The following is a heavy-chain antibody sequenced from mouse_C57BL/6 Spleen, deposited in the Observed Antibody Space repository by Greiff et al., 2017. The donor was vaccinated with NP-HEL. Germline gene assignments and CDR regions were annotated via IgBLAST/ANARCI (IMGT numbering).Heavy chain of an antibody. CDR2: IDPENGDT. J-gene: IGHJ3*01. V-gene: IGHV14-4*01. D-gene: IGHD2-12*01. CDR3: TTCYDGAWFAY. CDR1: GFNIKDDY. Sequence: EVQLQQSGAELVRPGASVKLSCTASGFNIKDDYMHWVKQRPEQGLEWIGWIDPENGDTEYASQFQGKATITADTSSNTAYLQLSSRTSEDTAVYYGTTCYDGAWFAYWGQGTLVTVSA.